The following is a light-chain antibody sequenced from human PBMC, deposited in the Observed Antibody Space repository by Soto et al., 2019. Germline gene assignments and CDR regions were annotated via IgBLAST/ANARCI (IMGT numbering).Light chain of an antibody. J-gene: IGKJ2*01. CDR3: QQYGPSPPYT. CDR1: QTVSRGY. CDR2: GVS. Sequence: IVLTQSPGAPSLSPGESATLSCRASQTVSRGYLAWYQQKPGQAPKVLIYGVSNRASGIPDRFSGSGSGTDFTLTISRLEPEDFAVYYCQQYGPSPPYTFGQGTKLEI. V-gene: IGKV3-20*01.